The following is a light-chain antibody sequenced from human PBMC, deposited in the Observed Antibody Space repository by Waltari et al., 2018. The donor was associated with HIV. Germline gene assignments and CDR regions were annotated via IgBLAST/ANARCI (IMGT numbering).Light chain of an antibody. Sequence: DIQMTQSPSSVSASIGDTVSITCRASRAVAKVLAWYQQKPVKDPSILIYGASTLQSGVPSRFSGSGSGTEFTLTIYSLQPEDFATYYCQQAHTFPPTITFGQGTRLDIK. CDR3: QQAHTFPPTIT. CDR2: GAS. J-gene: IGKJ5*01. V-gene: IGKV1D-12*01. CDR1: RAVAKV.